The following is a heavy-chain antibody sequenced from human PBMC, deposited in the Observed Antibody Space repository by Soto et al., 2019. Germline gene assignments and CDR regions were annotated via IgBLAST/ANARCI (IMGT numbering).Heavy chain of an antibody. J-gene: IGHJ5*02. CDR1: GFSLTTTGLC. CDR2: IYWNDEK. V-gene: IGHV2-5*01. Sequence: QITLKESGPTLVTPTQTLTLTCTFSGFSLTTTGLCVAWIRQPPGKALEWLALIYWNDEKRYRPSLRSRLTISKDTSKNQVVLTMTDMDPVDTATYYCAHEGFGSDNWFDAWGQGTLVIVSS. D-gene: IGHD3-10*01. CDR3: AHEGFGSDNWFDA.